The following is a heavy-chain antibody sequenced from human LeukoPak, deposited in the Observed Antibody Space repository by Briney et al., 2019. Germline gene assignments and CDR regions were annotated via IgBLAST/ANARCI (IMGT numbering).Heavy chain of an antibody. J-gene: IGHJ3*02. D-gene: IGHD3/OR15-3a*01. CDR1: GYTFTDYY. CDR2: VDPEDGET. V-gene: IGHV1-69-2*01. CDR3: ARGTGTPRYDAFDI. Sequence: GASVKVSCKASGYTFTDYYMHWEQQAPGKGLEWVGRVDPEDGETIYAEKFQGRVTITADTSTDTAYLELSSLRSEDAAVYYCARGTGTPRYDAFDIWGQGTMVSVSS.